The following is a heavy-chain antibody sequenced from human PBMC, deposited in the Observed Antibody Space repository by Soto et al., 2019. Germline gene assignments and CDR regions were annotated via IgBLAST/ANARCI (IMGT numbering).Heavy chain of an antibody. CDR2: IIPIFGTA. V-gene: IGHV1-69*13. J-gene: IGHJ4*02. CDR3: AILNKNDYRDY. Sequence: ASVKVSCKASGGTFSSYSISWVRQAPGQGLEWMGGIIPIFGTANYAQKFQGRVTITADESTSTAYMELSSLRSEDTTVYYCAILNKNDYRDYWGQGTLVTVSS. CDR1: GGTFSSYS.